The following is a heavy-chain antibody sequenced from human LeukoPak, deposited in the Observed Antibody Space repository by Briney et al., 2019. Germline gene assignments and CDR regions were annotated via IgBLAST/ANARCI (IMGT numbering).Heavy chain of an antibody. V-gene: IGHV6-1*01. CDR1: GDSVSSNSVT. CDR3: ARRLTQYDCFDP. J-gene: IGHJ5*02. CDR2: TYSRSTWYN. D-gene: IGHD2-2*01. Sequence: SQTLSLTCALSGDSVSSNSVTWNWIRQSPSRGLEWLGRTYSRSTWYNDYAVSVRGRITVNPDTSKNQFSLHLNSVTPEDTAVYYCARRLTQYDCFDPWGQGILVTVSS.